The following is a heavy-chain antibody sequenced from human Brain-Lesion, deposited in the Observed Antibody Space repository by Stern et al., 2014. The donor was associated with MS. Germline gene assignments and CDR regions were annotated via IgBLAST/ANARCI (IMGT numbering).Heavy chain of an antibody. Sequence: QVQLLQPGAELKKPGASVKVSCKVSGYTLTELSMHWVRQAPRKGLEWMGGFDLEDGETIYAQKFQGRVTMTEDTSTYTAYMDLSSLRSEDTAVYYCATLSPGAGGNYYRHFDYWGQGTLVTVSS. CDR1: GYTLTELS. J-gene: IGHJ4*02. V-gene: IGHV1-24*01. CDR2: FDLEDGET. D-gene: IGHD1-26*01. CDR3: ATLSPGAGGNYYRHFDY.